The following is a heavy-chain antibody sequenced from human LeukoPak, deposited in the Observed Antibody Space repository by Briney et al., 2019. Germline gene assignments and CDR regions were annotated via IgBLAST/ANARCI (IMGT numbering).Heavy chain of an antibody. D-gene: IGHD6-13*01. CDR1: GFTFSSYS. J-gene: IGHJ6*03. V-gene: IGHV3-21*06. CDR3: ARDPYSDYYYMDV. Sequence: GGSLRLSCAASGFTFSSYSMNWVRQAPGKGLEWVSSISSGSGYIYYADSVKGRFTISRDNAKNSLYLQMNSLRAEDTAVYYCARDPYSDYYYMDVWGKGTTVTVSS. CDR2: ISSGSGYI.